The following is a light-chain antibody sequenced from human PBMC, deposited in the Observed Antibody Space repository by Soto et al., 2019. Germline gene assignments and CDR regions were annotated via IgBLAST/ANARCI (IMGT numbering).Light chain of an antibody. Sequence: EIVLTQSPGTLSLSPGERATLSCRASQSVTNTYVAWYQQKPGQAPRLLIYGASSRATGIPDRFSGSGSGTDFTLTISRLEPEDFAVYYCKQCGSSPSTFGQGTRLEIK. CDR3: KQCGSSPST. J-gene: IGKJ5*01. CDR1: QSVTNTY. V-gene: IGKV3-20*01. CDR2: GAS.